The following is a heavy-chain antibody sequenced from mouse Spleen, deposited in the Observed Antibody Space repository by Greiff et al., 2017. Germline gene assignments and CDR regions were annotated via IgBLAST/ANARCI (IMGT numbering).Heavy chain of an antibody. Sequence: VQLQQSGAELVRPGASVTLSCKASGYTFTDYEMHWVKQTPVHGLEWIGAIDPETGGTAYNQKFKGKAILTADKSSSTAYMELRSLTSEDSAVYYCTREGIEGPTVGSYWGQGTTLTVSS. CDR3: TREGIEGPTVGSY. V-gene: IGHV1-15*01. CDR1: GYTFTDYE. D-gene: IGHD1-1*01. CDR2: IDPETGGT. J-gene: IGHJ2*01.